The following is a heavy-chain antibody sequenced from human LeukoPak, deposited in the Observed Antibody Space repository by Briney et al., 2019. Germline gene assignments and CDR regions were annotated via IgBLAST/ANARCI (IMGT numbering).Heavy chain of an antibody. CDR3: ASDIVVVPAATYYYYYGMDV. CDR1: GFTFSSYA. D-gene: IGHD2-2*01. J-gene: IGHJ6*02. Sequence: QPGGSLRLSCAASGFTFSSYAMHWVRQAPGKGLEWVAVISYDGSNKYYADSVKGRFTISRDNSKNTLYLQMNSLRAGDTAVYYCASDIVVVPAATYYYYYGMDVWGQGTTVTVSS. V-gene: IGHV3-30-3*01. CDR2: ISYDGSNK.